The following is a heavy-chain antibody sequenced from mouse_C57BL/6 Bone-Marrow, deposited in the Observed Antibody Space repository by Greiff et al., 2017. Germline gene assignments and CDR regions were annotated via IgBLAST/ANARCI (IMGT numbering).Heavy chain of an antibody. D-gene: IGHD2-4*01. Sequence: VQLQQSGPELVKPGASVKISCKASGYSFTDYNMNWVKQSNGKSLEWIGVINPNNGTTSYNQKFKGKATLTVDQSSSTANMQLNSLTSEDSAVYNCARGYYYDYAMDYWGQGTSVTVSS. CDR1: GYSFTDYN. V-gene: IGHV1-39*01. CDR2: INPNNGTT. CDR3: ARGYYYDYAMDY. J-gene: IGHJ4*01.